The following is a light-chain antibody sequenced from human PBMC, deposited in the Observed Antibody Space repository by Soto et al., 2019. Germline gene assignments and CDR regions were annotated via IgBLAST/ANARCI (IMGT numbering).Light chain of an antibody. V-gene: IGKV3-11*01. J-gene: IGKJ2*01. CDR3: QQRSNWPFP. CDR2: DAS. Sequence: SPATLSLKKGERATLSCRASQSVSSYLAWYQQKPGQAPRLLIYDASNRATGIPARFSGSGSGTDFTLTISSLEPEDFAVYYCQQRSNWPFPFG. CDR1: QSVSSY.